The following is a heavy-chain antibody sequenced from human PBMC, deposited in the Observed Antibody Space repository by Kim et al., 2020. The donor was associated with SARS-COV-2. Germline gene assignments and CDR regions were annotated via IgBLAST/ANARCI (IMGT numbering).Heavy chain of an antibody. Sequence: GGSLRLSCAASGFTFSSYSMNWVRQAPGKVLEWVSSISSSSSYIYYADSVKGRFTISRDNAKNSLYLQMNSLRAEDTAVYYCARGPSSWGQGTLVTVSS. CDR3: ARGPSS. CDR2: ISSSSSYI. V-gene: IGHV3-21*01. CDR1: GFTFSSYS. J-gene: IGHJ5*02.